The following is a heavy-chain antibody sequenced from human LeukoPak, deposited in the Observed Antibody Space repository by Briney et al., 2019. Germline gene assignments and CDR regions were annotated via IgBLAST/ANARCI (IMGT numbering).Heavy chain of an antibody. Sequence: ASVKVSCKASGYTFTTYSMHWVRQAPGQGLEWMGWMNPNSGNTGYAQKFQGRLTITRDTSIRTGYMELSSLRSEDTAVYFCARVGGLYSGYNFYFFDHWGQGTVVTVSS. CDR2: MNPNSGNT. CDR3: ARVGGLYSGYNFYFFDH. V-gene: IGHV1-8*02. J-gene: IGHJ4*02. CDR1: GYTFTTYS. D-gene: IGHD5-12*01.